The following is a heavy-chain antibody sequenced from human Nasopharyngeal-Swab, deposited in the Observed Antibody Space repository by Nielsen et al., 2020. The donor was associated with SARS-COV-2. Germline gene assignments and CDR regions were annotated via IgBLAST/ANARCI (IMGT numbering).Heavy chain of an antibody. CDR3: AKLYSAKAAAEPFDY. Sequence: WIRQPPGKGLEWVSAISGSGGSTYYADSVKGRFTISRDNSKNTLYLQMNSLRAEDTAVYYCAKLYSAKAAAEPFDYWGQGTLVTVSS. V-gene: IGHV3-23*01. D-gene: IGHD6-13*01. CDR2: ISGSGGST. J-gene: IGHJ4*02.